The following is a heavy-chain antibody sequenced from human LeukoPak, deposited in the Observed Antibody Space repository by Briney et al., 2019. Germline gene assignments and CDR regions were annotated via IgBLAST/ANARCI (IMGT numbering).Heavy chain of an antibody. CDR1: GGSIRNSSFY. Sequence: SETLSLTCAVSGGSIRNSSFYWGWIRQPPGKGLEWIASIYNSGTTYYNPSIKSRITIFVDTSKNQFSLKLSSVTAADTAVYFCARGVVAVAGSYFDSWGQGTLVTVSS. D-gene: IGHD6-19*01. CDR3: ARGVVAVAGSYFDS. J-gene: IGHJ4*02. CDR2: IYNSGTT. V-gene: IGHV4-39*07.